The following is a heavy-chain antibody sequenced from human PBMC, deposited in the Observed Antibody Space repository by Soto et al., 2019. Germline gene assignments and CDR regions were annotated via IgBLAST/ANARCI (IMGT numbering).Heavy chain of an antibody. CDR1: GFTFSSYG. CDR3: AKETLIAAAGNYYYYCGMDV. D-gene: IGHD6-13*01. CDR2: ISYDGSNK. J-gene: IGHJ6*02. Sequence: QVQLVESGGGVVQPGRSLRLSCAASGFTFSSYGMHWVRQAPGKGLEWVAVISYDGSNKYYADSVKGRFTISRDNSKNTLYLQMNSLRAEDTAVYYCAKETLIAAAGNYYYYCGMDVWGQGTTVTVSS. V-gene: IGHV3-30*18.